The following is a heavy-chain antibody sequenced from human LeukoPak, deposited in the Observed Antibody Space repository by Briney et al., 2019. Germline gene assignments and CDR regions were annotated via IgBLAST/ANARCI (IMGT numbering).Heavy chain of an antibody. Sequence: SETLSLTCAVYGGSFSGYYWSWIRQPPGKGLEWIGEINHSGSTNYNPSLKSRVTISVDTSKNQCSLKLSSVTAADTAVYYCAEGTYYYDSSGSAWWGVFDYWGQGTLVTVSS. CDR3: AEGTYYYDSSGSAWWGVFDY. CDR2: INHSGST. J-gene: IGHJ4*02. V-gene: IGHV4-34*01. CDR1: GGSFSGYY. D-gene: IGHD3-22*01.